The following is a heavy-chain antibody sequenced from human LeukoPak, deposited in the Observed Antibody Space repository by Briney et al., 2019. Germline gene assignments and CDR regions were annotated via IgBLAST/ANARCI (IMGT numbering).Heavy chain of an antibody. D-gene: IGHD3-10*01. V-gene: IGHV1-69*13. CDR2: IIPIFGTA. CDR1: GGTLSSYA. CDR3: ARVWSYYYGSGSYFDY. J-gene: IGHJ4*02. Sequence: SVKVSCKASGGTLSSYAISWVRQAPGQGLEWMGGIIPIFGTANYAQKFQGRVTITADESTSTAYMELSSLRSEDTAVYYCARVWSYYYGSGSYFDYWGQGTLVTVSS.